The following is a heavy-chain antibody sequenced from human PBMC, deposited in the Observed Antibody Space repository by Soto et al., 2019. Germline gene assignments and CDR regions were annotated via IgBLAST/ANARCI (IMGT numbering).Heavy chain of an antibody. Sequence: TGGSLRLSCAASGFTFSSYAMSWVRQAPGKGLEWVSAISGSGGSTYYADSVKGRFTISRDNSKNTLYLQMNSLRAEDTAVYYCAKGSRMLVGASYDFDYWGQGTLVTVSS. D-gene: IGHD1-26*01. CDR3: AKGSRMLVGASYDFDY. CDR1: GFTFSSYA. J-gene: IGHJ4*02. V-gene: IGHV3-23*01. CDR2: ISGSGGST.